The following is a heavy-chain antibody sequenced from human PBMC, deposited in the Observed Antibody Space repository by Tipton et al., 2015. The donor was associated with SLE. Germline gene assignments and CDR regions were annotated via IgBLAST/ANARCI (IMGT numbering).Heavy chain of an antibody. CDR2: IYYSGST. V-gene: IGHV4-39*07. CDR1: GGSISSSSYY. J-gene: IGHJ4*02. CDR3: ASGIAVAGMGDY. Sequence: TLSLTCTASGGSISSSSYYWGWIRQPPGKGLEWIGSIYYSGSTYYNPSLKRRATISVDTSKNQFSLKLSSVTAADTAVYYCASGIAVAGMGDYWGQGTLVTVSS. D-gene: IGHD6-19*01.